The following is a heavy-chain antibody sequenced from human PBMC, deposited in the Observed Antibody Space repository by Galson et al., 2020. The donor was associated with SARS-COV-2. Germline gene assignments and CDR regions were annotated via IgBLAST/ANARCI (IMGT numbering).Heavy chain of an antibody. V-gene: IGHV3-23*01. CDR3: ANVVQSGAVGVTYRTSNDRYFDY. J-gene: IGHJ4*02. CDR2: IGARGSKT. D-gene: IGHD3-10*01. CDR1: GFTFSSYA. Sequence: TGGSLRLSCAASGFTFSSYAMSWVRQAPGRGLEWVSAIGARGSKTYYADSVKGRFTISRDNSKNTLHLQINGLRAEDTAVYYCANVVQSGAVGVTYRTSNDRYFDYWGQGTLVTVSS.